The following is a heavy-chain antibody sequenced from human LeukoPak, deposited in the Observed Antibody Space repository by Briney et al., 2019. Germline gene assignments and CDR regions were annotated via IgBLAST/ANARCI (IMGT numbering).Heavy chain of an antibody. CDR2: IKEDGSAK. D-gene: IGHD5-12*01. CDR1: GFTFSRYW. J-gene: IGHJ4*02. V-gene: IGHV3-7*04. CDR3: ARDAPGYGGYSY. Sequence: GGSLRLSCTASGFTFSRYWMTWVRQAPGKGLEWVANIKEDGSAKYYVDSMKGRFTISRDNAKNSLYLQINSLRAEDTAVYYCARDAPGYGGYSYWGQGTLVTVSS.